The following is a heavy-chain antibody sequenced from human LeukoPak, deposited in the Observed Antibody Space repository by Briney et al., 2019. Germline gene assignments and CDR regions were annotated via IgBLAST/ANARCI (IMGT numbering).Heavy chain of an antibody. CDR3: AKITDGELRRFDY. CDR1: GFIFSKYG. V-gene: IGHV3-23*01. J-gene: IGHJ4*02. D-gene: IGHD1-26*01. CDR2: ISGSGDRT. Sequence: PGGTLRLSCAASGFIFSKYGMNWVRQAPGKGLEWVSIISGSGDRTYYADSVKGRFTISRNNSKNTLYLQMNSLRVEDTAVYYCAKITDGELRRFDYWGQGTRVTVSS.